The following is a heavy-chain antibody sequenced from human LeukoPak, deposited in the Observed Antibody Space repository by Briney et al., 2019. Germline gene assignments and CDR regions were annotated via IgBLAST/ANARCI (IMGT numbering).Heavy chain of an antibody. V-gene: IGHV3-23*01. Sequence: AISASGGNTYYADSVKGRFTISRDNSKYTLYLQINSLRAEDTAVYYCAKDSTGVAATDYWGQGTLVTVSS. J-gene: IGHJ4*02. D-gene: IGHD6-19*01. CDR3: AKDSTGVAATDY. CDR2: ISASGGNT.